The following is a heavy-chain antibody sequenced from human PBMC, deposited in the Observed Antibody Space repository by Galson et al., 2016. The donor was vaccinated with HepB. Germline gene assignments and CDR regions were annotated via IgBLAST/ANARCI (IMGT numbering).Heavy chain of an antibody. CDR1: GFTFSSYW. Sequence: SLRLSCAASGFTFSSYWMHRVRQAPGKGLVWVSSVRSDGSSTSYADSVKGRFTISRDNAKNTLDLQMNSLRAEDTAVYYCARDLNGVFDYWGQGNLVTVSS. V-gene: IGHV3-74*01. D-gene: IGHD2-8*01. J-gene: IGHJ4*02. CDR3: ARDLNGVFDY. CDR2: VRSDGSST.